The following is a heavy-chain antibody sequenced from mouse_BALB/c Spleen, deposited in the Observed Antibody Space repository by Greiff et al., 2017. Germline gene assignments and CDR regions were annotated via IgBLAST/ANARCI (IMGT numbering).Heavy chain of an antibody. CDR1: GFTFSSYA. V-gene: IGHV5-9-4*01. Sequence: EVKLMESGGGLVQPGGSLKLSCAASGFTFSSYAMSWVRQSPEKRLEWVAEISSGGSYTYYPDTVTGRFTISRDNAKNTLYLEMSSLRSEDTAMYYCAREGGSSWGWYFDVWGAGTTVTVSS. J-gene: IGHJ1*01. D-gene: IGHD1-1*01. CDR3: AREGGSSWGWYFDV. CDR2: ISSGGSYT.